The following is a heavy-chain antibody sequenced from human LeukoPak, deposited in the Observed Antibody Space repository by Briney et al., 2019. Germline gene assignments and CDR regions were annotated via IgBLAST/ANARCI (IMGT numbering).Heavy chain of an antibody. D-gene: IGHD3-10*01. V-gene: IGHV4-34*01. J-gene: IGHJ4*02. Sequence: PSETLSLTCAVYGGSFSGYYWSWIRQPPGKGLEWIGEINHSGSTNYNPSLKSRVTISVDTSKNQFSLKLSSVTAADTAVYYCARVENGRHYGSGSPLDYWGQGTLVTVSS. CDR2: INHSGST. CDR3: ARVENGRHYGSGSPLDY. CDR1: GGSFSGYY.